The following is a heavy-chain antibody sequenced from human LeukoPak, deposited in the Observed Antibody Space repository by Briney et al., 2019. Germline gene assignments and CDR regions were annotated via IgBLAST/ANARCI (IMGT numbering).Heavy chain of an antibody. CDR3: ARVKEGATLGSWDY. CDR2: INTNTGNP. Sequence: GASVKVSCKASGYTFTSYAMNWVRQAPGQGLGWMGWINTNTGNPTYAQGFTGRFVFSLDTSVSTAYLQISSLKAEDTAVYYCARVKEGATLGSWDYWGQGTLVTVSS. CDR1: GYTFTSYA. D-gene: IGHD1-26*01. V-gene: IGHV7-4-1*02. J-gene: IGHJ4*02.